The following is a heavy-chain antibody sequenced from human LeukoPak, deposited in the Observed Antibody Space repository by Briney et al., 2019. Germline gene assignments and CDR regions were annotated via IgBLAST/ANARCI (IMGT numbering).Heavy chain of an antibody. CDR2: INHSGYT. CDR3: TRMTTGHDY. CDR1: GVSFDDYY. J-gene: IGHJ4*02. Sequence: SETLSLTCAVSGVSFDDYYWSWVRQPPGKGLEWIGEINHSGYTNDSPSLKSRVTISIDTSRKQFSLNLRSVTVADTAVYYCTRMTTGHDYWGQGALVTVSS. D-gene: IGHD4-17*01. V-gene: IGHV4-34*01.